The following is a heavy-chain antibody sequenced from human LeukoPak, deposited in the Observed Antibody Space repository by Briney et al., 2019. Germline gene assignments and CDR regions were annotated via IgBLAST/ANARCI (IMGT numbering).Heavy chain of an antibody. CDR1: GGSIITSSYY. CDR3: ARGGYIYGLDY. D-gene: IGHD5-18*01. CDR2: IYYSGST. J-gene: IGHJ4*02. Sequence: SETLSLTCTVSGGSIITSSYYWGWIRQPPGKGLEWIGTIYYSGSTYYNPSLQSRATISVDTSKNQFSLKLTSVTAADAAVYYCARGGYIYGLDYWGQGTLVTVSS. V-gene: IGHV4-39*01.